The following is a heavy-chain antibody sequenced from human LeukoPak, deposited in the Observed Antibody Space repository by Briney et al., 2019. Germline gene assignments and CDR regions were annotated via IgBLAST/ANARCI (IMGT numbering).Heavy chain of an antibody. CDR1: GYTFNSNG. J-gene: IGHJ6*02. Sequence: ASVKDSCKASGYTFNSNGISWVRQAPGQGLEWMGWISTYNGNTNYAQKFQGRVTMTTDTSTSTAYMELRSLRSDDTAVYYCARRGIYYYAMDVWGQGTTVTVSS. D-gene: IGHD3-16*01. CDR3: ARRGIYYYAMDV. V-gene: IGHV1-18*01. CDR2: ISTYNGNT.